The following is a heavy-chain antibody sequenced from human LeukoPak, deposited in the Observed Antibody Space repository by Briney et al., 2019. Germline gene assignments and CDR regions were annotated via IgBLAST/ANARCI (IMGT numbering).Heavy chain of an antibody. Sequence: PGGSLRLSCAASGFTFSSYAMGWVRQAPGKGLEWVSAISGSGGSTYYADSVKGRFTISRDSSKNTLYLQMNSLRAEDTAVYYCAKVRDLRYFDWLFDAFDIWGQGTMVTVSS. V-gene: IGHV3-23*01. CDR1: GFTFSSYA. J-gene: IGHJ3*02. CDR2: ISGSGGST. D-gene: IGHD3-9*01. CDR3: AKVRDLRYFDWLFDAFDI.